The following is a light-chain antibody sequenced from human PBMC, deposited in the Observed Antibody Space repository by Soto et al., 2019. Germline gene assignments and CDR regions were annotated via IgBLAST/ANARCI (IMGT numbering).Light chain of an antibody. V-gene: IGKV3-20*01. CDR3: QQYASSPLT. CDR2: GAS. CDR1: QSVRSNY. Sequence: EIVLTQSPGTLSLSSGERATLSCRASQSVRSNYLAWYQQKPGQAPRLLIYGASSRATGIPDRFGGSGSGTDFTLTISRLEPEDFAVYYCQQYASSPLTFGGGTKVKIK. J-gene: IGKJ4*01.